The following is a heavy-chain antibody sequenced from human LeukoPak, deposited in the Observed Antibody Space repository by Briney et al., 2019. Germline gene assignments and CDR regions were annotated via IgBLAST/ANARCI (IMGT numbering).Heavy chain of an antibody. V-gene: IGHV5-51*01. CDR3: ARHPNLYYYDSSGYSPLVDY. CDR1: GYSFTSYW. J-gene: IGHJ4*02. CDR2: IYPGDSDT. D-gene: IGHD3-22*01. Sequence: GESLKISCKGSGYSFTSYWIGWVRQMPGKGLEWMGIIYPGDSDTRYSPSFQGQVTISADKSISTAYLQWSSLKASDTAMYYCARHPNLYYYDSSGYSPLVDYWDQGTLVIVSS.